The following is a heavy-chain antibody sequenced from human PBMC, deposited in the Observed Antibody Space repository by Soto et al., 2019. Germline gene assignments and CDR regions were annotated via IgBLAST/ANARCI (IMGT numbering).Heavy chain of an antibody. CDR3: ARGPDYYYYGMDV. J-gene: IGHJ6*02. Sequence: GGSLRLSCAASGFTFSSDWMSWVRQAPGKGLEWVANIKQDGSEKYYVDSVKGRFTISRDNAKNSLYLQMNSLRAEDTAVYYCARGPDYYYYGMDVWGQGTTVTVSS. CDR1: GFTFSSDW. CDR2: IKQDGSEK. V-gene: IGHV3-7*01.